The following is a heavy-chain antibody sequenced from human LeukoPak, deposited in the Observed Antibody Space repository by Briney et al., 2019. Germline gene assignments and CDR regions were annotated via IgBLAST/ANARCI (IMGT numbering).Heavy chain of an antibody. CDR2: ISSSSSYI. Sequence: GGSLRLSCAASGFTFSSYSMNWVRQAPGKGLEWVSSISSSSSYIYYADSVKGRFTISRDNAKNSLYLQMNSLRAEDTAVYYCATGRDYFGSGNNDAFDIWGQGTMVTVSS. D-gene: IGHD3-10*01. V-gene: IGHV3-21*01. CDR3: ATGRDYFGSGNNDAFDI. J-gene: IGHJ3*02. CDR1: GFTFSSYS.